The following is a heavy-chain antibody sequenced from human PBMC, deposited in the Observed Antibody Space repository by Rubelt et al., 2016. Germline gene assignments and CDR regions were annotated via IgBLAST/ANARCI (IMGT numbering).Heavy chain of an antibody. V-gene: IGHV4-34*01. D-gene: IGHD3-10*01. J-gene: IGHJ4*02. CDR3: ARRGVSGYVDS. CDR2: IDHSGIT. CDR1: GGSFNDYY. Sequence: QVQLQQWGAGLLKPSETLSLTCAVYGGSFNDYYWSWIRRPPGKGLEWIGEIDHSGITNYNPSLKSRVTISADTSRNQFSLRLSSVTAADTAVYYCARRGVSGYVDSWGQGTLVTVSS.